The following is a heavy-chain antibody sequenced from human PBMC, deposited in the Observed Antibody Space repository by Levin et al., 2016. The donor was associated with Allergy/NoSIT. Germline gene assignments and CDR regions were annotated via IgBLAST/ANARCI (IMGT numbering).Heavy chain of an antibody. Sequence: RQAPGKGLEWIGYIYYSGSTYYNPSLKSRVIISVDTSKNQFSLKLSSVTAADTAVYYCASGGLGYFDYWGQGTLVTVSS. CDR2: IYYSGST. V-gene: IGHV4-31*02. CDR3: ASGGLGYFDY. J-gene: IGHJ4*02. D-gene: IGHD4-23*01.